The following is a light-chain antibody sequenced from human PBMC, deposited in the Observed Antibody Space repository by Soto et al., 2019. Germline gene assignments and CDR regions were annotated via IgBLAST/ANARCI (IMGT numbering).Light chain of an antibody. CDR2: EVN. CDR1: SSDVGGYNF. J-gene: IGLJ1*01. Sequence: QSALTQPPSASGSPGQSVTISCTGTSSDVGGYNFVSWYQQHPGKAPKLMIYEVNKRPSGVPDRFSGPKSGNTASLTVSGLQAEDEADYYCSSYAGRNNFYVFGTGTKLTVL. CDR3: SSYAGRNNFYV. V-gene: IGLV2-8*01.